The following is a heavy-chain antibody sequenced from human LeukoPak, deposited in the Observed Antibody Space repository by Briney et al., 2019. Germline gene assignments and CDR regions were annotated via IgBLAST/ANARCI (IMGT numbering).Heavy chain of an antibody. CDR3: AREGDDYGDYGGLDY. D-gene: IGHD4-17*01. CDR1: GGSISSSSYY. Sequence: SETLSLTCTVSGGSISSSSYYWGWIRQPPGKGLEWIGSIYYSGSTNYNPSLKSRVTISVDTSKNQFSLKLSSVTAADTAVYYCAREGDDYGDYGGLDYWGQGTLVTVSS. CDR2: IYYSGST. V-gene: IGHV4-39*07. J-gene: IGHJ4*02.